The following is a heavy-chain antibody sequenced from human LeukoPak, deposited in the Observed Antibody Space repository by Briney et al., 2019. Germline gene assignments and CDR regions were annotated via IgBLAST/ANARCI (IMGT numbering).Heavy chain of an antibody. D-gene: IGHD4-17*01. CDR2: ISGSGGRT. CDR1: GFTFSSYA. Sequence: GGSLRLSCAASGFTFSSYAMSWVRQAPGKGLEWVSGISGSGGRTYYADSVKGRFTISRGNSKNTLYLQMNSLRAEDTATYYCAKDRGDYVFENWGQGTLVTVSS. V-gene: IGHV3-23*01. J-gene: IGHJ4*02. CDR3: AKDRGDYVFEN.